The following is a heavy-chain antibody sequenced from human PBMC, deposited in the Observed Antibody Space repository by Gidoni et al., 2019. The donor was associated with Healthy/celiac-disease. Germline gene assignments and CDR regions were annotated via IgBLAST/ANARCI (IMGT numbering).Heavy chain of an antibody. D-gene: IGHD6-6*01. CDR2: ISGSGGST. CDR1: GFTFSSYA. J-gene: IGHJ4*02. Sequence: EVQLLESGGGLVQPGGSLRLSCAASGFTFSSYAMSWVRQAPGKGLEWVSAISGSGGSTYYADSVKGRFTISRDNSKNTLYLQMNSLRAEDTAVYYCAKLDLMSIAAPLGFDYWGQGTLVTVSS. CDR3: AKLDLMSIAAPLGFDY. V-gene: IGHV3-23*01.